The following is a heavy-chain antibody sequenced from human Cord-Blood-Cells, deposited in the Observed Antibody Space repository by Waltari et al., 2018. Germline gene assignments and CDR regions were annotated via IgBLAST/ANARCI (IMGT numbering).Heavy chain of an antibody. CDR1: GYSFTSYG. Sequence: QVQLVQSGAEVQKPGASVKVSCKASGYSFTSYGTNWVRQAPGQGLEWMGWISAYNGNTNYAQKLQGRVTMTTDTATSTAYMELRSLRSDDTAVYYCARDLKAARPFDYWGQGTLVTVSS. D-gene: IGHD6-6*01. V-gene: IGHV1-18*01. CDR3: ARDLKAARPFDY. CDR2: ISAYNGNT. J-gene: IGHJ4*02.